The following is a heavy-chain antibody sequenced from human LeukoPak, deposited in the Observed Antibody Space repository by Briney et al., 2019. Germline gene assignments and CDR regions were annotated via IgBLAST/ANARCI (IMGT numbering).Heavy chain of an antibody. CDR1: GFTFSSYG. J-gene: IGHJ4*02. Sequence: PGGSLRLSCAASGFTFSSYGMHWVRQAPGKGLEWVAVISYDGSNKYYADSVKGRFTTSRDNSKNTLYLQMNSLRAEDTAVYYCAKDRAWFGESDYFDYWGQGTLVTVSS. D-gene: IGHD3-10*01. V-gene: IGHV3-30*18. CDR3: AKDRAWFGESDYFDY. CDR2: ISYDGSNK.